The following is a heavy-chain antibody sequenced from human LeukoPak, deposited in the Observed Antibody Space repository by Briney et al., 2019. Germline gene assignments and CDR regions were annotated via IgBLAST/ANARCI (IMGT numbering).Heavy chain of an antibody. J-gene: IGHJ4*02. CDR2: ISYDGSNK. Sequence: PGGSLRLSCAASRFTFSNYAMSWVRQAPGKGLEWVAVISYDGSNKYYADSVKGRFTISRDNSKNTLYLQMNSLRAEDTAVYYCAKASYGERSPGFDYWGQGTLVTVSS. CDR1: RFTFSNYA. CDR3: AKASYGERSPGFDY. V-gene: IGHV3-30*18. D-gene: IGHD3-16*01.